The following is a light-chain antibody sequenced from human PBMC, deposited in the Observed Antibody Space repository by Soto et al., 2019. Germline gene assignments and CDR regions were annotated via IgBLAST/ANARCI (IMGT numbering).Light chain of an antibody. CDR2: GNN. J-gene: IGLJ2*01. CDR1: SSNIGAGYD. V-gene: IGLV1-40*01. CDR3: QSYDTSLSAHVV. Sequence: QSVLTQPPSVSGAPGQRITIPCTGSSSNIGAGYDVHWYQRLPGTAPKLLIYGNNNRPSGVPDRFSGSKSGTSASLAITGLQAEDEADYYCQSYDTSLSAHVVFGGGTQLTVL.